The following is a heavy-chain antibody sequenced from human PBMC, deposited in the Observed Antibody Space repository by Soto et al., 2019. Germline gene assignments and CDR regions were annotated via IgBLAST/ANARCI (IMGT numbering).Heavy chain of an antibody. V-gene: IGHV4-31*03. D-gene: IGHD2-15*01. CDR3: ARESQLLLGGFDY. CDR2: IYHSGST. Sequence: SETLSLTCIVSGGSISSGGYYWSWIRQHPGKGLEWIGYIYHSGSTYYNPSLKSRVTISVDTSKNQFSLKLNSVTAADTAVYYCARESQLLLGGFDYWGQGTLVTVSS. CDR1: GGSISSGGYY. J-gene: IGHJ4*02.